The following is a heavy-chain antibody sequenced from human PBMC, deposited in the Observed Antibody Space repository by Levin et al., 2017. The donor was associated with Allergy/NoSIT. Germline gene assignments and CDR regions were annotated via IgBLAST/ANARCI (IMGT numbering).Heavy chain of an antibody. CDR2: INHSGST. V-gene: IGHV4-34*01. CDR3: ARGMTTVTTSTFFYYYYYGMVV. D-gene: IGHD4-17*01. J-gene: IGHJ6*02. CDR1: GGSFSGYY. Sequence: TSETLSLTCAVYGGSFSGYYWSWIRQPPGKGLEWIGEINHSGSTNYNPSLKSRVTISVDTSKNQFSLKLSSVTAADTAVYYCARGMTTVTTSTFFYYYYYGMVVWGQGTTVTVSS.